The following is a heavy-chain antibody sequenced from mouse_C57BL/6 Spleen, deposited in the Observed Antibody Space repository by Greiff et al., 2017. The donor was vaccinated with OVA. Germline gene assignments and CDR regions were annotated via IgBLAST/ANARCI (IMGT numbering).Heavy chain of an antibody. D-gene: IGHD2-1*01. CDR1: GYTFTDYN. CDR3: ARHYGNPFAY. CDR2: INPNNGGT. Sequence: EVQGVESGPELVKPGASVKMSCKASGYTFTDYNMHWVKPSHGKSLEWIGYINPNNGGTSYNQKFKGKATLTVNKSSSTAYMELRSLTSEDSSVYYCARHYGNPFAYWGQGTLVTVSA. J-gene: IGHJ3*01. V-gene: IGHV1-22*01.